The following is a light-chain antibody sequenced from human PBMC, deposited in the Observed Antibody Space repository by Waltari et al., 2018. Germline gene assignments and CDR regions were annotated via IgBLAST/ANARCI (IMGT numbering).Light chain of an antibody. CDR1: QSVSSSY. CDR3: QQYGTLPFT. V-gene: IGKV3-20*01. Sequence: EIVLTQSPGTLSLSPGDTATLSCRASQSVSSSYLAWYQQKPGQSPRLLMYGASTRAAGSPDRFSGSGSGTDFSLTISRLEPEDCAVYYCQQYGTLPFTFGQGTKLENK. CDR2: GAS. J-gene: IGKJ2*01.